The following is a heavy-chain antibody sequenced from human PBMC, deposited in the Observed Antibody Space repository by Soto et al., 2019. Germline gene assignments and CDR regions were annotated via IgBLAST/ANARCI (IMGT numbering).Heavy chain of an antibody. D-gene: IGHD2-2*01. J-gene: IGHJ4*02. CDR1: CGSVSSVSYF. CDR3: ARQRGAPAQYYFDY. V-gene: IGHV4-61*01. CDR2: ITDIGST. Sequence: LSLTCAVSCGSVSSVSYFWTWIRQPPGKGLEWIGYITDIGSTNYNPSLKSRVTISSDTTKNHFSLNLRSVTAADTAVYYCARQRGAPAQYYFDYWGQGIPVTVSS.